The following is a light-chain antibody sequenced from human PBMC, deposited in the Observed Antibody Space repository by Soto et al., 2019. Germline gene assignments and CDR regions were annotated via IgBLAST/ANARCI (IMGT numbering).Light chain of an antibody. Sequence: DIQMTQSPSTLSASVGDRVTITCRASQSISSWLAWYQQKPGKAPKLLIYDASSLESGVPSRFRGSGSGTEFTLTISSLKPDYFATYYCQEYQSYSRRFGQGTKVEIK. CDR1: QSISSW. CDR3: QEYQSYSRR. J-gene: IGKJ1*01. V-gene: IGKV1-5*01. CDR2: DAS.